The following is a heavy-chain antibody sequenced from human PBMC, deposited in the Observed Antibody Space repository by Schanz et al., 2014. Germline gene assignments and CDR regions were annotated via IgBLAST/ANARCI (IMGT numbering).Heavy chain of an antibody. CDR1: GGSISSGVW. CDR2: IFFSGAT. V-gene: IGHV4-4*02. Sequence: QVQLQESGPGLVKPSGTLSLTCVVSGGSISSGVWWTWARQSPGKGLEWIGYIFFSGATHQNPSLKSRISISIDTSKNQFSLDLTSVTAADTAVYYCARGGFWGSYYGLFDYWGQGALVTVSS. D-gene: IGHD1-26*01. CDR3: ARGGFWGSYYGLFDY. J-gene: IGHJ4*02.